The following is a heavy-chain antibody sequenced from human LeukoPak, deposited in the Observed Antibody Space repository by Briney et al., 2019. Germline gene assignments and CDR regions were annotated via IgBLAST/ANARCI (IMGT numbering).Heavy chain of an antibody. CDR2: IYSGGST. J-gene: IGHJ6*02. Sequence: GGSLRLSCAASGFTVSSNYMSWVRQAPGKGLEWVSVIYSGGSTYYADSVKGRFTISRHNSKNTLYLQMNSLRAEDTAVYYCARVRSSSWNPYYYYGMDVWGQGTTVTVSS. V-gene: IGHV3-53*04. CDR3: ARVRSSSWNPYYYYGMDV. CDR1: GFTVSSNY. D-gene: IGHD6-13*01.